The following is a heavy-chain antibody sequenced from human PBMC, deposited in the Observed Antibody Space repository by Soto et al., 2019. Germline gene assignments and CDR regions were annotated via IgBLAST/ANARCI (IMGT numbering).Heavy chain of an antibody. CDR3: ADTPRY. CDR1: GGSISSYY. Sequence: PSETLSLTCTVSGGSISSYYWSWIRQPPGKGLEWIGYIYYSGSTDYSPSLKSRVTMSIDTSQNQVSLKLTSVTTADTAVYYCADTPRYWGQGTLVTVPS. CDR2: IYYSGST. V-gene: IGHV4-59*01. J-gene: IGHJ4*02. D-gene: IGHD2-15*01.